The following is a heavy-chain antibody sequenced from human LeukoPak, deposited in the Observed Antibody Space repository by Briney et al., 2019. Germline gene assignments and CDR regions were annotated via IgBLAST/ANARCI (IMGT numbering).Heavy chain of an antibody. J-gene: IGHJ4*02. Sequence: GSVNVSCKASGYTFTGYYIHWVRQAPGQGLEWMGWLNPNNGGTNYAQKFQGRVTMTRDTSISTAYMELSSLTSDDTAVYYCARGAGSSWFDYWGQGTLVTVSS. CDR3: ARGAGSSWFDY. V-gene: IGHV1-2*02. CDR2: LNPNNGGT. D-gene: IGHD6-13*01. CDR1: GYTFTGYY.